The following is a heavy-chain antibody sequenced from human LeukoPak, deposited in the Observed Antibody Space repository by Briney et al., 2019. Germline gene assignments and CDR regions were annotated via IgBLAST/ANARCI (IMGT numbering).Heavy chain of an antibody. CDR3: AKLREATRFYDY. CDR1: GFTFSSYG. CDR2: ISGSGGST. D-gene: IGHD5-12*01. J-gene: IGHJ4*02. V-gene: IGHV3-23*01. Sequence: GGSLRLSCAASGFTFSSYGMSWVRQAPGKGLEWVSAISGSGGSTYYADSVKGRFTISRDNSKNTLYLQMNSLRAEDTAVYYCAKLREATRFYDYWGQGTLVTVPS.